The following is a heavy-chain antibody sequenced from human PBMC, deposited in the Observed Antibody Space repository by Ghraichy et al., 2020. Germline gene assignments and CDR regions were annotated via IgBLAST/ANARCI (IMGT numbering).Heavy chain of an antibody. Sequence: SETLSLTCSVSGDSINNYYWTWIRQPPGKGLECIGYMYYSGSTNYNPSLKSRVTISADKSKNQFSLQVNSLTAADTAVYYCARGHSHGNYFWFDPWGQGILVTVSS. CDR1: GDSINNYY. D-gene: IGHD3-22*01. CDR2: MYYSGST. CDR3: ARGHSHGNYFWFDP. V-gene: IGHV4-59*01. J-gene: IGHJ5*02.